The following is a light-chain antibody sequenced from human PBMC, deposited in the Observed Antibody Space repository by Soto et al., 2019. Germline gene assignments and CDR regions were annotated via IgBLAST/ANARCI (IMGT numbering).Light chain of an antibody. Sequence: EVVMTQSPGTLSLCPGERATLSCRASQSVSNNYLAWYQQRPGRAPRLLNYGASNRAAGIPDRFSGSGSGTDFTLTSSRLEPEDFAVYYCQQYGSSGTFGQGTKVDIK. CDR3: QQYGSSGT. CDR1: QSVSNNY. V-gene: IGKV3-20*01. CDR2: GAS. J-gene: IGKJ1*01.